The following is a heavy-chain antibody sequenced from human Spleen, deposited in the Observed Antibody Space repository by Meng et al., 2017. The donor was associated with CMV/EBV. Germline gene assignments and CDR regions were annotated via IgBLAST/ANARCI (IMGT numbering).Heavy chain of an antibody. CDR3: AKGCGGSPNCFIIDS. Sequence: SGFTFSSHGMHWVRQALGKGLGWLAVISSHGDNKYYGESVRGRFSISRDNSKNTMYLQLSSLRPEDTALYYCAKGCGGSPNCFIIDSWGQGALVTVSS. D-gene: IGHD2-21*01. V-gene: IGHV3-30*18. CDR1: GFTFSSHG. J-gene: IGHJ4*02. CDR2: ISSHGDNK.